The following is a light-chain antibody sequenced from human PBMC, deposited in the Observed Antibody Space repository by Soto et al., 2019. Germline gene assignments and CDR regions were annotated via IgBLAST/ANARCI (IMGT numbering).Light chain of an antibody. J-gene: IGKJ4*01. CDR3: QQRSNWPLT. Sequence: EIVMTQSPATLSVSPGERATLSCMASQSVSSDLAWYHQKPGQAPRLLIYGASTRATGIPARFSGSGSGTDFTLTISSLEPEDFAVYYCQQRSNWPLTFGGGTKVDIK. CDR2: GAS. CDR1: QSVSSD. V-gene: IGKV3-11*01.